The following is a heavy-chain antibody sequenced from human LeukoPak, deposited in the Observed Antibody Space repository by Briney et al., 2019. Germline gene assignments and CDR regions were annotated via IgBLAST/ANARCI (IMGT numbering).Heavy chain of an antibody. CDR3: ARAGYIWNYDGMDV. CDR1: GYTFTSYD. V-gene: IGHV1-8*01. CDR2: MNPNSGNT. D-gene: IGHD1-20*01. J-gene: IGHJ6*02. Sequence: ASVKVSCKASGYTFTSYDINWVRQATGQGLEWMGWMNPNSGNTGYAQKFQGRVTMTRNTSISTAYMELSSLRSEDTAVYYCARAGYIWNYDGMDVWGQGTTVTVSS.